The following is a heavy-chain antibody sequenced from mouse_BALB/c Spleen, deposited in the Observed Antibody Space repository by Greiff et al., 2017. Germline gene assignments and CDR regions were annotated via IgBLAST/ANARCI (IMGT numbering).Heavy chain of an antibody. CDR2: IWAGGST. CDR3: ATFITTATVFAY. CDR1: GFSLTSYG. V-gene: IGHV2-9*02. Sequence: VMLVESGPGLVAPSQSLSITCTVSGFSLTSYGVHWVRQPPGKGLEWLGVIWAGGSTNYNSALMSRLSISKDNSKSQVFLKMNSLQTDDTAMYYCATFITTATVFAYWGQGTLVTVSA. D-gene: IGHD1-2*01. J-gene: IGHJ3*01.